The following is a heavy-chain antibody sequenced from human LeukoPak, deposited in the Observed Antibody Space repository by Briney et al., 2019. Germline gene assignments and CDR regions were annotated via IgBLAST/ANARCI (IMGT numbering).Heavy chain of an antibody. Sequence: GGPLRLSCAASGFTFSDYYMSWSRQAPGKGLEWLSYISPSTTHTSYADSVKGRFTISRDNANNLLFLQMNSLRAEDTAVYYCARASDPWLQLTWGQGTLVTVSS. CDR3: ARASDPWLQLT. CDR2: ISPSTTHT. V-gene: IGHV3-11*05. J-gene: IGHJ5*02. CDR1: GFTFSDYY. D-gene: IGHD5-24*01.